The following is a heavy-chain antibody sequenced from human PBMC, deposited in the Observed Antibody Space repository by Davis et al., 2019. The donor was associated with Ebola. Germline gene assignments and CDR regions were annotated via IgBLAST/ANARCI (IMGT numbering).Heavy chain of an antibody. V-gene: IGHV4-31*03. Sequence: MPSETLSLTCTVSGGSISSSSYYWGWIRQHPGKGLEWIGYIYYSGSTYYNPSLKSRVTISVDTSKNQFSLKLSSVTAADTAVYYCARLRWYNWFDPWGQGTLVTVSS. J-gene: IGHJ5*02. CDR2: IYYSGST. CDR3: ARLRWYNWFDP. CDR1: GGSISSSSYY. D-gene: IGHD4-23*01.